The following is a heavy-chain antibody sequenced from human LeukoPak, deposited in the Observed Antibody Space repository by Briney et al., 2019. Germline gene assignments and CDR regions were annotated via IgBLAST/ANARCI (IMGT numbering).Heavy chain of an antibody. CDR3: AKDGTTYYYDSSGYWRVDAFDI. CDR1: GFTFSSYA. J-gene: IGHJ3*02. CDR2: ITGSGGSP. V-gene: IGHV3-23*01. Sequence: GGSLRLSCAASGFTFSSYAMRWVRQAPGRGLEWVAAITGSGGSPYYADSVKGRFTISRDNSKNTLYLQMNSLRAEDSAVYYCAKDGTTYYYDSSGYWRVDAFDIWGQGTMVTVSS. D-gene: IGHD3-22*01.